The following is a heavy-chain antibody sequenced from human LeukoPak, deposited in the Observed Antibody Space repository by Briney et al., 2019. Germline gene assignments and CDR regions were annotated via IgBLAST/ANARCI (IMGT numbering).Heavy chain of an antibody. CDR3: ARLYYYDSSGYFHPYFDS. CDR1: GGSISRYY. Sequence: SETLSLTCTVSGGSISRYYWSWIRQPPGKGLEWMGHISYSGSTHYNPSLKSRVTISVDTSKNQFSLKLSSVTAADTAVYYCARLYYYDSSGYFHPYFDSWGQGTLVTVSS. CDR2: ISYSGST. V-gene: IGHV4-59*01. D-gene: IGHD3-22*01. J-gene: IGHJ4*02.